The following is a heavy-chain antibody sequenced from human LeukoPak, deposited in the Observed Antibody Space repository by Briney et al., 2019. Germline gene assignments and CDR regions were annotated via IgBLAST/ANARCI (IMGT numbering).Heavy chain of an antibody. V-gene: IGHV4-39*01. CDR1: SGSISSSSYY. CDR2: IYYNART. D-gene: IGHD6-19*01. J-gene: IGHJ4*02. CDR3: ATHSSAWWLFDY. Sequence: PSETLSLTCTISSGSISSSSYYWGWIRQPPGQGLEWIGSIYYNARTSYNPSLKSRVTISVDASKNRFSLRLTSVTAADTAVYYCATHSSAWWLFDYWGQGTLITVSS.